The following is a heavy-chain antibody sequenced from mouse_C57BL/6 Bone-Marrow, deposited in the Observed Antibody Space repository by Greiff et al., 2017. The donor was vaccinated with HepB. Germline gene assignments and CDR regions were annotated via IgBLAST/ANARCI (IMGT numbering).Heavy chain of an antibody. CDR3: ARHGLKFITTVVYWYFDV. J-gene: IGHJ1*03. CDR1: GYTFTEYT. Sequence: VQLQQSGAELVKPGASVKLSCKASGYTFTEYTIHWVKQRSGQGLEWIGWFYPGSGSIKYNEKFKDKATLTADKSSSTVYMEISRLTSEDSAVYFCARHGLKFITTVVYWYFDVWGTGTTVTVSS. D-gene: IGHD1-1*01. CDR2: FYPGSGSI. V-gene: IGHV1-62-2*01.